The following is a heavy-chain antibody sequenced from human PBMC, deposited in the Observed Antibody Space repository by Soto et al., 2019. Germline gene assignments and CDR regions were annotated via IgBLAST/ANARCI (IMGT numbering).Heavy chain of an antibody. J-gene: IGHJ6*02. CDR2: IYYSGST. V-gene: IGHV4-59*01. D-gene: IGHD2-2*01. CDR3: ARKSSSTSCYVYYYYGMDV. Sequence: PSETLSLTCTVSGGSISSYYWSWIRQPPGKGLEWIGYIYYSGSTNYNPSLKSRVTISVDTSKNQFSLKLSSVTAADTAVYYCARKSSSTSCYVYYYYGMDVWGQGTTVTVSS. CDR1: GGSISSYY.